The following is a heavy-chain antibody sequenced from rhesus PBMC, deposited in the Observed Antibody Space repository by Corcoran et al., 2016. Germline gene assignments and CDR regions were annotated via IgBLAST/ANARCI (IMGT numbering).Heavy chain of an antibody. CDR3: SKKSPGAGFGLDS. V-gene: IGHV3-116*02. Sequence: EVRLVESGGGLVQPGGSLRLSCAASGFTFSDYYISGVRQAQGKGQEWVGFIKKKVKGGTPKYAASVKGRFTISRYDSKSVASLEMNSLKTEDTAVYYCSKKSPGAGFGLDSWGQGVVVTVSS. J-gene: IGHJ6*01. CDR1: GFTFSDYY. CDR2: IKKKVKGGTP.